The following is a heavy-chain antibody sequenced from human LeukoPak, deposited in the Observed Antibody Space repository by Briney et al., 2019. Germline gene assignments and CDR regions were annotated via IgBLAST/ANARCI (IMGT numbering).Heavy chain of an antibody. CDR3: ARSPDGYNSYFDY. D-gene: IGHD5-24*01. Sequence: PGGSLRLSCAVSRLAFDDYGMSWVRQAPGKGLEWVSGINWNGGSTGYADSVKGRFTISRDNAKNSLYLQMNSLRAEDTALYYCARSPDGYNSYFDYWGQGTLVTVSS. CDR1: RLAFDDYG. J-gene: IGHJ4*02. CDR2: INWNGGST. V-gene: IGHV3-20*04.